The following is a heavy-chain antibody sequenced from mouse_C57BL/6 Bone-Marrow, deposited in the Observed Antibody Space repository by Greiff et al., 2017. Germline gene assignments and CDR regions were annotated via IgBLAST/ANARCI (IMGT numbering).Heavy chain of an antibody. J-gene: IGHJ3*01. D-gene: IGHD1-1*01. Sequence: QVHVKQPGAELVKPGASVKLSCKASGYTFTSYWMHWVKQRPGQGLEWIGMIHPNSGSTNYNEKFKSKATLTVDKSSSTAYMQLSSLTSEDSAVYYCARWYYGSSSFAYWGQGTLVTVSA. CDR1: GYTFTSYW. V-gene: IGHV1-64*01. CDR3: ARWYYGSSSFAY. CDR2: IHPNSGST.